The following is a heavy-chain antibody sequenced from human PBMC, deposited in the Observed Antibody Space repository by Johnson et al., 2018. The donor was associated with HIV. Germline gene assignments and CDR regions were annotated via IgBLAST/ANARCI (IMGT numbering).Heavy chain of an antibody. Sequence: QVQVVESGGGVVQPGRSLTLSCAASGFTFNKFAMHWVRQAPGKGLVWLAFISFDGSNKYFGDSVEGRFDISRENSKNSHYLHMNSLRPEDTAFYYCVREGYSSSSDAFDIWGQGTMVTVS. D-gene: IGHD6-6*01. CDR2: ISFDGSNK. J-gene: IGHJ3*02. CDR1: GFTFNKFA. CDR3: VREGYSSSSDAFDI. V-gene: IGHV3-30*09.